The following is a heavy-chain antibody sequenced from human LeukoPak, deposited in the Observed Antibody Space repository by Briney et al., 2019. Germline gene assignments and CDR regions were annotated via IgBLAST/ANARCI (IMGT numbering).Heavy chain of an antibody. CDR3: AIRGGGTYSSPGRGVDY. J-gene: IGHJ4*02. V-gene: IGHV4-38-2*02. CDR2: IYHSGTT. D-gene: IGHD6-13*01. Sequence: PSETLSLTCTVSGSSISSNVYWGWIRQPPGKGLEWIGSIYHSGTTYDNPSLESRVTISVDTSKNHFSLKLSSVTAADAAVYYCAIRGGGTYSSPGRGVDYWGQGTLVTVSS. CDR1: GSSISSNVY.